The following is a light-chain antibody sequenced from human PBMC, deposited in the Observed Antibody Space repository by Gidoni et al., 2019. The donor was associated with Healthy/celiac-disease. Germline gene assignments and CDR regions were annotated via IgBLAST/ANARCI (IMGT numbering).Light chain of an antibody. Sequence: QSALTQPASVSGSPGQSLTISCTGTSSDVGSYNLVSWYQQHPGKAPKLMIYEGSKRPSGVSNRFSGSKSGNTASLTISVLQAEDEADYYCCSYAGSWRVFGGGTKLTVL. CDR3: CSYAGSWRV. CDR1: SSDVGSYNL. V-gene: IGLV2-23*01. CDR2: EGS. J-gene: IGLJ2*01.